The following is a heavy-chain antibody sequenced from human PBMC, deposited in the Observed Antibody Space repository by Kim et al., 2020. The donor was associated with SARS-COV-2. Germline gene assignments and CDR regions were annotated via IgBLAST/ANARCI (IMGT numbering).Heavy chain of an antibody. CDR3: AKDLLPTAMVWFADY. V-gene: IGHV3-30*02. Sequence: ADSVKGRFTISRDNSNNTLYLQMNSLRAEDTAVYYCAKDLLPTAMVWFADYWGQGTLVTVSS. D-gene: IGHD5-18*01. J-gene: IGHJ4*02.